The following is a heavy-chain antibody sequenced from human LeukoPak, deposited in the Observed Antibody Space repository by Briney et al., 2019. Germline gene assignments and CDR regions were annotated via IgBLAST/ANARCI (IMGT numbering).Heavy chain of an antibody. Sequence: ASVKVFHSASVHTFRALYMHWVPQAPGQGLEWMGWINPNSGDTRYAQRFQGGVTMTRDTSISTAYMELSRLRSDDTGVYYCTTSWIRVYYFDYWGQGTLVTVSS. V-gene: IGHV1-2*02. CDR3: TTSWIRVYYFDY. CDR1: VHTFRALY. CDR2: INPNSGDT. D-gene: IGHD5-18*01. J-gene: IGHJ4*02.